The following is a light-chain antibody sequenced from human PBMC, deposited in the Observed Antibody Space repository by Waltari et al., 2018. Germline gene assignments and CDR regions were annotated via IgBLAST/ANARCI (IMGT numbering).Light chain of an antibody. J-gene: IGLJ1*01. CDR1: SSDVGAYNF. Sequence: QSALTQPPSASGSPGQSVAISCTGTSSDVGAYNFVSWYQQHPGKVPKLLIYEVSKRPPGVPDRFSGSKSGNTASLTVSGLQAEDEADYYCSSHGGANNFYVFGTGTKVSVL. CDR3: SSHGGANNFYV. V-gene: IGLV2-8*01. CDR2: EVS.